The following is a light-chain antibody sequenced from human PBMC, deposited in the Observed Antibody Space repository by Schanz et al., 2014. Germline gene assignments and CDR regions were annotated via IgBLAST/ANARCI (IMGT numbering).Light chain of an antibody. Sequence: QPVLTQSPSASASLGASVMLTCTLSSGHSNYAIAWHQQQPEKGPRYLMKVNSDGSHTKGDGIPDRFSGSSSGAERYLTIFSLQSEDEADYYCQTWGTGIRVFGGGTKLTVL. J-gene: IGLJ2*01. V-gene: IGLV4-69*01. CDR3: QTWGTGIRV. CDR2: VNSDGSH. CDR1: SGHSNYA.